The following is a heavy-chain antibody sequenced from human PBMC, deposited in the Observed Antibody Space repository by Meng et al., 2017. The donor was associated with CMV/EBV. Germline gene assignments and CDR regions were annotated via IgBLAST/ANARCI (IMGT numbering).Heavy chain of an antibody. D-gene: IGHD2-2*01. Sequence: SVKVSCKASGGTFSSYAISWVRQAPGQGLEWMGGIIPIFGTANYAQKFQGRVTITTDESTSTAYMELSSLRSEDTAVYYCARWGYCSSTSCTRGYFDYWGQGTLVTVSS. CDR2: IIPIFGTA. CDR3: ARWGYCSSTSCTRGYFDY. J-gene: IGHJ4*02. CDR1: GGTFSSYA. V-gene: IGHV1-69*05.